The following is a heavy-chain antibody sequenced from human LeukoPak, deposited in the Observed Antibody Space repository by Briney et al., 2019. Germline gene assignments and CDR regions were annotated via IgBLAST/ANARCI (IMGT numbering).Heavy chain of an antibody. Sequence: GSLRLSCAASGFTFSSYAMHWVRQAPGKGLEWIGEINHSGSTNYNPSLKSRVTISVDTSKNQFSLKLSSVTAADTAVYYCARAHDGYTSPIGYWGQGTLVTVSS. CDR3: ARAHDGYTSPIGY. CDR1: GFTFSSYA. D-gene: IGHD5-12*01. V-gene: IGHV4-34*01. CDR2: INHSGST. J-gene: IGHJ4*02.